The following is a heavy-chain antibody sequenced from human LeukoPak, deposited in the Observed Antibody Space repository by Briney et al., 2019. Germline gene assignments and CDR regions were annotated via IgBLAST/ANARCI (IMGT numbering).Heavy chain of an antibody. J-gene: IGHJ4*02. CDR1: GGTFNKSP. CDR2: SSAYNGNT. V-gene: IGHV1-18*01. CDR3: ARDLGYCNSTSCYPRPGY. D-gene: IGHD2-2*01. Sequence: ASVKVSCKASGGTFNKSPILWVRQAPGQGLEWMGWSSAYNGNTNYAQKLQGRVTMTTDTSTSTTYMELRSLRSDDTAVYYCARDLGYCNSTSCYPRPGYWGQGTLVTVSS.